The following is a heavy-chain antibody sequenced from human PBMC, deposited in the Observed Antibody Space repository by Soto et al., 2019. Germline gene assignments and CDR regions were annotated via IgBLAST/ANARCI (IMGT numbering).Heavy chain of an antibody. J-gene: IGHJ6*02. CDR3: ARSQGSSTSLETYYYYDYGMDG. CDR1: GGTFSSYA. Sequence: QVQLVQSGAEVKKPGSSVKVSCKASGGTFSSYAISWVRQAPGQGLEWMGGIIPISETTNYAQKFQGRVTITADEYKSTAYMELSSLRSEDTAVYYCARSQGSSTSLETYYYYDYGMDGWGQGTTVTVSS. CDR2: IIPISETT. V-gene: IGHV1-69*01. D-gene: IGHD2-2*01.